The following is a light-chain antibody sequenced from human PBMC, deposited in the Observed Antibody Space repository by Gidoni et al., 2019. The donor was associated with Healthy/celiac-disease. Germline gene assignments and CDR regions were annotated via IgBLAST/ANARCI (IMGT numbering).Light chain of an antibody. CDR1: RSEVGGYNY. Sequence: QSALTQPRSVSGSPGQSVTISCPGTRSEVGGYNYVSWSQQHPGKAPKLMIYDVSKRPSGVPDRFSGSKSGNTASLTISGLQAEDEADYYCCSYAGSYTYVFGTGTKVTVL. V-gene: IGLV2-11*01. CDR3: CSYAGSYTYV. CDR2: DVS. J-gene: IGLJ1*01.